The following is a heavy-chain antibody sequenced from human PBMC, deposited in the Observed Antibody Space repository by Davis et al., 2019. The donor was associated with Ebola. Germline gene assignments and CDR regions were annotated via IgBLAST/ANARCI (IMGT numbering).Heavy chain of an antibody. CDR3: AREPVTLYYFDY. CDR2: ISSSSSYI. D-gene: IGHD2-21*02. CDR1: GFTFSSYS. Sequence: PGGSLRLSCAASGFTFSSYSMNWVRQAPGKGLEWVSSISSSSSYIYYADSVKGRFTISRDNAKNSLYLQMNSLRAEDTAVYYCAREPVTLYYFDYWGQGTLVTVSS. J-gene: IGHJ4*02. V-gene: IGHV3-21*01.